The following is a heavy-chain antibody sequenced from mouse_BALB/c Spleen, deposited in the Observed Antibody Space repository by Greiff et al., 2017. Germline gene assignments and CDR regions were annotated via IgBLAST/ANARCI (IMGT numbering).Heavy chain of an antibody. CDR2: IWAGGST. Sequence: VQLQQSGPGLVAPSQSLSITCTVSGFSLTSYGVHWVRQPPGKGLEWLGVIWAGGSTNYNSALMSRLSISKDNSKSQVFLKMNSLQTDDTAMYYCARGESGGLAYWGQGTLVTVSA. J-gene: IGHJ3*01. D-gene: IGHD3-1*01. CDR1: GFSLTSYG. CDR3: ARGESGGLAY. V-gene: IGHV2-9*02.